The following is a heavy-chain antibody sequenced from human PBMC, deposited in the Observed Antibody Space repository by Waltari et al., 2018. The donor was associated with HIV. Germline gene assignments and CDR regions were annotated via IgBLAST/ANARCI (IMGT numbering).Heavy chain of an antibody. CDR2: ISSSSNYV. CDR1: GFTSSSYS. CDR3: ARDLVEGFYYDSSGYYFDAFDI. Sequence: EVQLVESGGGLVKPGGSLRLSCAAAGFTSSSYSMHWVRQAPGKGLEWIASISSSSNYVNYADSLKGRFTISRDNGKNSLYLQMNSLRAEDTAVYYCARDLVEGFYYDSSGYYFDAFDIWGQGTMVTVSS. D-gene: IGHD3-22*01. V-gene: IGHV3-21*01. J-gene: IGHJ3*02.